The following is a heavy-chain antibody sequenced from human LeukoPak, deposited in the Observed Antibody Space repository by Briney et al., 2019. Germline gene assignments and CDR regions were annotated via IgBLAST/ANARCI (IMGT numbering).Heavy chain of an antibody. D-gene: IGHD3-22*01. CDR3: ATVFNYYDSSGYYPFDY. CDR1: GYTLTELS. V-gene: IGHV1-24*01. Sequence: GASVKVSCKVSGYTLTELSMHWVRQAPGKGREWMGGFDPEDGETIYAQKFQGRVTMTEDTSTDTAYMELSSLRSEDTAVYYCATVFNYYDSSGYYPFDYWGQGTLVTVSS. J-gene: IGHJ4*02. CDR2: FDPEDGET.